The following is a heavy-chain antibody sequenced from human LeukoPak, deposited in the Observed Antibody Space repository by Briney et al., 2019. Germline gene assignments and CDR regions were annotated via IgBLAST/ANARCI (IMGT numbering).Heavy chain of an antibody. CDR3: ARAGDESTGHYDSLHF. CDR1: GYTFDENH. D-gene: IGHD2-8*02. V-gene: IGHV1-2*02. J-gene: IGHJ3*01. CDR2: INPKSVAT. Sequence: GASVKVSCKASGYTFDENHIHWVRQAPGQGPEWMGWINPKSVATDPATQFQRRLTMTRDTSIGTASMDLSGLRLDDTGIYYCARAGDESTGHYDSLHFWGQGTMVTVSS.